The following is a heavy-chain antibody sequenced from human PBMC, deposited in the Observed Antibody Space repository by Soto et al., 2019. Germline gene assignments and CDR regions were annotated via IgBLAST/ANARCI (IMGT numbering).Heavy chain of an antibody. CDR2: ISYSGST. V-gene: IGHV4-31*03. J-gene: IGHJ4*02. Sequence: QVQLQESGPGLVKPSQTLSLTCTVSGDSMTTVGYYWTWIRQHPGQGLEWIGFISYSGSTDYSSSLKGRGAISADTSKNQFSLKRNYVTAAYTAVYNCTRGDYWGQGTRVTVSS. CDR3: TRGDY. CDR1: GDSMTTVGYY.